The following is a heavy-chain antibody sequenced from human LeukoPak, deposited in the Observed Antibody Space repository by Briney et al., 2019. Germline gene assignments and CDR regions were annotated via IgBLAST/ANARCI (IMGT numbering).Heavy chain of an antibody. CDR3: ARLEVTDSYYFDY. V-gene: IGHV4-39*01. Sequence: PSETLSLTCTVSGGSISTSRYYWGWIRQPPGKGLEWIGSIYYSGNTYYNPSLKSRVTISVDTSKNQFSLKLSSVTAADTAVYYCARLEVTDSYYFDYWGQGTLVTVSS. CDR2: IYYSGNT. CDR1: GGSISTSRYY. J-gene: IGHJ4*02. D-gene: IGHD2-21*02.